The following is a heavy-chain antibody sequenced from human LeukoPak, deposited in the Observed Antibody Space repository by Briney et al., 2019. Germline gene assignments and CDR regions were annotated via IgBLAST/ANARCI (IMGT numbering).Heavy chain of an antibody. CDR3: ARVYGDHDAFDI. Sequence: SETLSLTCTVSGGSVSSGVYYWSWIRQPPGKGLEWIGYIYYTGSTNYNPSLKSRVTISVDTSKNQFSLKLSSVTAADTAVFYCARVYGDHDAFDIWGQGTMVTVSS. CDR1: GGSVSSGVYY. CDR2: IYYTGST. V-gene: IGHV4-61*08. D-gene: IGHD4-17*01. J-gene: IGHJ3*02.